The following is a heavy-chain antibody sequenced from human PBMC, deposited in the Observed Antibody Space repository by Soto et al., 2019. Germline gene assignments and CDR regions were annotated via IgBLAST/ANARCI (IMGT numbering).Heavy chain of an antibody. Sequence: EVQLAESGGGLVQPGGSLRLSCVASGFTFSRHYMTWVRQAPGKGLESVAKIKPDGSESYYVVSVRGRFTFSRDNAKNSLSLQMNSLRDEDTAVYRCAIEEWWRVEFWGQGTLVTGSS. CDR3: AIEEWWRVEF. D-gene: IGHD2-15*01. J-gene: IGHJ4*02. V-gene: IGHV3-7*01. CDR1: GFTFSRHY. CDR2: IKPDGSES.